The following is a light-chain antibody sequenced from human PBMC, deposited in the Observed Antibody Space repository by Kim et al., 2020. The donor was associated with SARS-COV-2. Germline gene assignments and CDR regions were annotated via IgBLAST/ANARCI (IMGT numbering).Light chain of an antibody. J-gene: IGLJ1*01. Sequence: QSALTQPASVSGSPGQSITISCTTTSSDVGGYNYVSWYQQHPGKAPKLMIYHVSNRPSGVSNRFSGSKSGDTASLTISGLQVEDEADYYCSSHTISSSPYVFGSGTKVTVL. CDR3: SSHTISSSPYV. CDR1: SSDVGGYNY. CDR2: HVS. V-gene: IGLV2-14*03.